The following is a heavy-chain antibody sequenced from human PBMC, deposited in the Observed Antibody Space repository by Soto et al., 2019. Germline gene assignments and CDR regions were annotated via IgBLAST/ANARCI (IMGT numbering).Heavy chain of an antibody. CDR1: GDSISSYY. D-gene: IGHD5-12*01. J-gene: IGHJ5*02. CDR3: ARGVATIGP. V-gene: IGHV4-59*01. CDR2: IYYSGST. Sequence: QVQLQESGPRLVKPSETLSLTCTVSGDSISSYYWSWIRQPPGKGLEWIGYIYYSGSTNYNPSLKSRVPISVDTPKNQFSLKLTSVTAADTAVYYCARGVATIGPWGQGTLVTVSS.